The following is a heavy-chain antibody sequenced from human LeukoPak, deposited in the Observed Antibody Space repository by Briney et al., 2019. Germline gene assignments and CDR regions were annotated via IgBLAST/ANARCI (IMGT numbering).Heavy chain of an antibody. D-gene: IGHD6-13*01. CDR1: GFTFSSYG. CDR2: ISYDGSNK. CDR3: AKDKAAAGTNYFDY. Sequence: GRSLRLSCAASGFTFSSYGMHWVRQAPGKGLEWVAVISYDGSNKYYADSVKGRFTISRDNSKNTLYLQMNSLRAEDTAVYYCAKDKAAAGTNYFDYWGQGTLVTVSS. J-gene: IGHJ4*02. V-gene: IGHV3-30*18.